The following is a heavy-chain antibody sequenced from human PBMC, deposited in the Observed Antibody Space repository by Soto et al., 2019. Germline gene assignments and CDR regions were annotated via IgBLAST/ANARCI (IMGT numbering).Heavy chain of an antibody. CDR2: VKSKTDGGTT. CDR1: GFTFSNAW. Sequence: EVHLVESGGGLVKPGGSLRLSCAASGFTFSNAWINWVRQTPGKGLEWVGRVKSKTDGGTTDFAAPVKGRFAISRDDSKNMVYLEMNKLTTVDTAIYYCTTDSYITSIIVRFDYWGHGTLVTVSS. CDR3: TTDSYITSIIVRFDY. J-gene: IGHJ4*03. V-gene: IGHV3-15*07. D-gene: IGHD3-22*01.